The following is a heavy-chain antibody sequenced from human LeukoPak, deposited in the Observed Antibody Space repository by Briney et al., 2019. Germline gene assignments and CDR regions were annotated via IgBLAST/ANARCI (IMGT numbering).Heavy chain of an antibody. CDR2: IYHSGST. CDR3: ARTPHTLGDWYFDL. J-gene: IGHJ2*01. Sequence: SETLSLTCTVSGYSISSGYYWGWIRQPPGKGLEWIGSIYHSGSTYYNPSLKSRVTISVDTSKNQFSLKLSSVTAADTAVYYCARTPHTLGDWYFDLWGRGTLVTVSS. D-gene: IGHD2-15*01. V-gene: IGHV4-38-2*02. CDR1: GYSISSGYY.